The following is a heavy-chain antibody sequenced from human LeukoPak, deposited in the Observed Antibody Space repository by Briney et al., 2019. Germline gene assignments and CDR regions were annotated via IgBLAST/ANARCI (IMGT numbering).Heavy chain of an antibody. CDR2: IKQDGSEK. CDR1: GFTFSSYW. D-gene: IGHD7-27*01. V-gene: IGHV3-7*01. Sequence: GGSLRLSCAASGFTFSSYWMSWVRQAPGKGLEWVANIKQDGSEKYYVDSVKGRFTISRDNAKNSLYLQMNSLRAEDTAVYYCARDHAGDPNWFDPWGQGTLVTVSS. CDR3: ARDHAGDPNWFDP. J-gene: IGHJ5*02.